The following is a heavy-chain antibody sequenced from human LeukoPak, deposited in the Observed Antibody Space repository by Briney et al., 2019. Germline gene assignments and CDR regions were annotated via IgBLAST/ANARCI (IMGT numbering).Heavy chain of an antibody. CDR1: GFTFSRYN. CDR2: ISGRSNHI. CDR3: ARSDRYCSSTSCPYYYYYYMDV. Sequence: KPGGSLRLSCAGSGFTFSRYNLNWFRQAPGKGLERVSSISGRSNHIFYAGSVKGRFTISRDNAKNSLYLQMNSLGAEDTAVYYCARSDRYCSSTSCPYYYYYYMDVWGKGTTVTDSS. D-gene: IGHD2-2*01. V-gene: IGHV3-21*04. J-gene: IGHJ6*03.